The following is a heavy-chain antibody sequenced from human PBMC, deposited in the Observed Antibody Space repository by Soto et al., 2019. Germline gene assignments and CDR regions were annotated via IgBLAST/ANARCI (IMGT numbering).Heavy chain of an antibody. D-gene: IGHD6-13*01. CDR3: ARDPLGIAAAGSYYYYYGMDV. CDR2: IIPIFGTA. J-gene: IGHJ6*02. Sequence: SVKVSCKASGGTFSSYAISWVRQAPGQGLEWMGGIIPIFGTANYAQKFQGRVTITADESTSTAYMELSSLRSEDTAVYYCARDPLGIAAAGSYYYYYGMDVWGQGTTVTVSS. CDR1: GGTFSSYA. V-gene: IGHV1-69*13.